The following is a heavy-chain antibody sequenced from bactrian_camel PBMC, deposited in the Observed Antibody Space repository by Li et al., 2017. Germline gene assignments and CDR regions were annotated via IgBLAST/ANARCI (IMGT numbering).Heavy chain of an antibody. CDR2: ISRSGITT. V-gene: IGHV3S60*01. D-gene: IGHD2*01. CDR3: AADPTDTGGYCPTEAQRIDEYNY. J-gene: IGHJ4*01. CDR1: GFTLRGCG. Sequence: HVQLVESGGGSVQAGGSLRLSCTARGFTLRGCGMGWYRQSPGKERDWVSCISRSGITTYYADSVKGRFTISRDNAKKIMYLQMDSLEPEDTARYYCAADPTDTGGYCPTEAQRIDEYNYWGQGTQVTVS.